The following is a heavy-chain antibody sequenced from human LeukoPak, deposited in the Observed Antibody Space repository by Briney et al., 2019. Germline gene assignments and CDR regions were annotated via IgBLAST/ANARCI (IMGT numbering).Heavy chain of an antibody. V-gene: IGHV3-73*01. Sequence: GGSLRLSCAASGFTFSASAMHWVRQASGKGLECVGRNRTKTNNFATAYAASVKGRFTVSRDDSKNTAYLQMNSLKTEDTAVYYCTRLLDYNGYYYGAFDYWGQGTLVTVSS. CDR2: NRTKTNNFAT. CDR3: TRLLDYNGYYYGAFDY. J-gene: IGHJ4*02. CDR1: GFTFSASA. D-gene: IGHD3-22*01.